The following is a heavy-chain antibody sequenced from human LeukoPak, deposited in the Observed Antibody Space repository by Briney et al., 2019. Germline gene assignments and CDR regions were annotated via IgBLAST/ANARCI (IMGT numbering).Heavy chain of an antibody. V-gene: IGHV4-34*01. CDR1: GGSFSGYY. CDR2: INHSGST. Sequence: SETLSLTCAVYGGSFSGYYWSWIRQPPGKGLEWIGEINHSGSTNYNPSLKSRVTISVDTSKNQFSLKLSSVTAADTAVYYCARGDYEAFDIWGQGTMVTVSS. CDR3: ARGDYEAFDI. D-gene: IGHD4-17*01. J-gene: IGHJ3*02.